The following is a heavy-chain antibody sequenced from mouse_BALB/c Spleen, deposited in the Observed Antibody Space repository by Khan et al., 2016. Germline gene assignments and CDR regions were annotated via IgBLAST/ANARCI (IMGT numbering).Heavy chain of an antibody. D-gene: IGHD3-3*01. CDR3: TIGTGYFDY. J-gene: IGHJ2*01. V-gene: IGHV1-69*01. Sequence: QVQLQQPGAELVMPGASVKLSCKASGYTFTSFWINWVKQRPGQGLEWIGHIYPSDSYTDYNQKFKDRATLTVDKSSNTAYMQLNSPTSEDSAVYSCTIGTGYFDYWGQGTTLTVSS. CDR2: IYPSDSYT. CDR1: GYTFTSFW.